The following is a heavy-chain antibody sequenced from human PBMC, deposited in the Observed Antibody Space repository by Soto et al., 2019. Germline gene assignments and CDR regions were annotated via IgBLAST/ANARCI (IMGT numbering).Heavy chain of an antibody. V-gene: IGHV1-69*01. CDR1: GGTFSSYA. J-gene: IGHJ4*02. D-gene: IGHD2-15*01. CDR3: ARSGVRYCSGGSCSLYY. CDR2: IIPIFGTA. Sequence: QVQLVQSGAEVKKPGSSVKVSCKASGGTFSSYAISWVRQAPGQGLEWMGGIIPIFGTANYAQKFQGRVTITADESTSTAYMELSSLRSADTAVYYCARSGVRYCSGGSCSLYYWGQGTLVTVSS.